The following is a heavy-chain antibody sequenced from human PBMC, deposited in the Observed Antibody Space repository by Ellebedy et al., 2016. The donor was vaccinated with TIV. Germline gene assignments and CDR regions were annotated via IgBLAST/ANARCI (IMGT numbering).Heavy chain of an antibody. V-gene: IGHV4-59*01. J-gene: IGHJ6*02. Sequence: MPSETLSLTCTVSGGSINSYYWSRIRQPPGKGLEWIGYIYYSGSTNYNPSLKSRVPISIDTSKKQFSLKLSSMTAADTAVYYCARDARDYGMDVWGQGTTVSVSS. CDR2: IYYSGST. CDR3: ARDARDYGMDV. CDR1: GGSINSYY.